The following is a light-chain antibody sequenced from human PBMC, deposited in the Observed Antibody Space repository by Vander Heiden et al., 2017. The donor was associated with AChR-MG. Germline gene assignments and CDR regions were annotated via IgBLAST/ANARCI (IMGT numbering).Light chain of an antibody. CDR2: EVS. CDR3: SSYAGSNTDVV. CDR1: SSDVGGYNY. V-gene: IGLV2-8*01. J-gene: IGLJ2*01. Sequence: QSALTQPPSASGSPGQSVTISCTGTSSDVGGYNYVSWYQQHPGKAPKLMIYEVSKRPSGVPDRFCGSKSGNTASLTVSGLQAEDEADYYCSSYAGSNTDVVFGGGTKLTVL.